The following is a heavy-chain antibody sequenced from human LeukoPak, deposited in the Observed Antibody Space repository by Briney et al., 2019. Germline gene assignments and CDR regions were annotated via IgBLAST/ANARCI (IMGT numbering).Heavy chain of an antibody. V-gene: IGHV1-2*02. Sequence: GASVRVSCKASGYTFTGYYMHWVRQAPGQGLEWMGWINPNSGGTNYAQKFQGRVTMTRDTSISTAYMELSRLRSDDTAVYYCARDPQSSGYQYGAFDIWGQGTMVTVSS. J-gene: IGHJ3*02. CDR2: INPNSGGT. D-gene: IGHD3-22*01. CDR3: ARDPQSSGYQYGAFDI. CDR1: GYTFTGYY.